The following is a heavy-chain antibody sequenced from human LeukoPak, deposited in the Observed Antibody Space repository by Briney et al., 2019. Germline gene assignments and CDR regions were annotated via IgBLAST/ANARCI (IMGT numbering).Heavy chain of an antibody. Sequence: ASVKVSCKASGYTFTSYYMHWVRQAPGQGLEWMGIINPSGGSTSYAQKFQGRVTMTRDTSTSTVYMELSRLRSEDTAVYYCATWGSGWYRFDYWGQGTLVTVSS. J-gene: IGHJ4*02. D-gene: IGHD6-19*01. CDR1: GYTFTSYY. CDR3: ATWGSGWYRFDY. CDR2: INPSGGST. V-gene: IGHV1-46*01.